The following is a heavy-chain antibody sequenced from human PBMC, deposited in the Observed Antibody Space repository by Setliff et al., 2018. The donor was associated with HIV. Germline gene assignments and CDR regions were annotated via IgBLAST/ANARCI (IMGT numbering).Heavy chain of an antibody. V-gene: IGHV6-1*01. CDR1: GDSVSNYSAA. D-gene: IGHD6-13*01. Sequence: SQTLSLTCAISGDSVSNYSAAWNWIRQSPSRGLEWLGRTFHRSKWYSDYAESVRSRITINPDTSKNQLSLQLHSVTPEDTAVYYCARSITTAGTVFDYWGQGTLVTVPQ. CDR3: ARSITTAGTVFDY. J-gene: IGHJ4*02. CDR2: TFHRSKWYS.